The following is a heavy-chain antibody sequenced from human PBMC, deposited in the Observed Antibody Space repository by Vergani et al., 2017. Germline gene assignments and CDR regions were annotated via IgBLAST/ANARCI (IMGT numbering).Heavy chain of an antibody. J-gene: IGHJ4*02. CDR2: INHSGST. Sequence: QLQLQESGSGLVKPSQTLSLTCAVSGGSISSSNWWSWVRQPPGKGLEWIGEINHSGSTNYNPSLKSRVTISVDTSKNQFSLKLSSVTAADTAVYYCARGGSVIRLGELSLKPVDYWGQGTLVTVSS. CDR3: ARGGSVIRLGELSLKPVDY. V-gene: IGHV4-4*02. D-gene: IGHD3-16*02. CDR1: GGSISSSNW.